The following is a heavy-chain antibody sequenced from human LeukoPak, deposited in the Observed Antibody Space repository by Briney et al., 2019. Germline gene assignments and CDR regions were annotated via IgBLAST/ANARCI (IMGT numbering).Heavy chain of an antibody. V-gene: IGHV3-7*01. CDR3: AREVWGPEY. Sequence: GDSLRLSCAASGLTFTKYWMTWVRQAPGKGLEWVGNIKQDGSDKNYMDSVKGRFTISRDNTKNSVYLQLSSLRAKDTAVYYCAREVWGPEYWGQGTLVTVSS. CDR1: GLTFTKYW. CDR2: IKQDGSDK. D-gene: IGHD1-14*01. J-gene: IGHJ4*02.